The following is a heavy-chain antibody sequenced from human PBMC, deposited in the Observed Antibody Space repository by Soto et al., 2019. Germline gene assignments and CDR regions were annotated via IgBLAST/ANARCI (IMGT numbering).Heavy chain of an antibody. CDR3: AKSPNFYCSSPNCYKYYFDH. V-gene: IGHV3-23*01. CDR1: GFSFISYA. Sequence: DVQLLESGGGLVQPGKSLRLSCAASGFSFISYAMSWVRQVPGKRLEWVSSISDSGGRTFYAESVEGRFTISKDNSKNTLYLQMNSLRPEDTAVYYCAKSPNFYCSSPNCYKYYFDHWGQGTRVTVSS. J-gene: IGHJ4*02. D-gene: IGHD2-2*02. CDR2: ISDSGGRT.